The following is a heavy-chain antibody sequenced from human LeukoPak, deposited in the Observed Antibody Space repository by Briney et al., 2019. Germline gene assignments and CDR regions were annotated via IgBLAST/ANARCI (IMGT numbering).Heavy chain of an antibody. J-gene: IGHJ4*02. Sequence: SGGSLRLSRAASGFTFNSYAMSWVRQAPGKGLEWVGFIRSKAYGGTTEYAASVKGRFTISRDDSKSIAYLQMNSLKTEDTAVYYCTREEGGSPDYWGQGTLVTVSS. CDR3: TREEGGSPDY. CDR1: GFTFNSYA. CDR2: IRSKAYGGTT. D-gene: IGHD1-26*01. V-gene: IGHV3-49*04.